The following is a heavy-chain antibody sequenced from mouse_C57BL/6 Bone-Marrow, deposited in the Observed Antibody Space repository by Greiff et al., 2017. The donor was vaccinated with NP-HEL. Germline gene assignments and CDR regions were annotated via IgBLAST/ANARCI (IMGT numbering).Heavy chain of an antibody. CDR3: VINAYYYGSSRYAMDY. D-gene: IGHD1-1*01. J-gene: IGHJ4*01. CDR1: GYTFTSYW. V-gene: IGHV1-74*01. Sequence: QVQLQQPGAELVKPGASVKVSCKASGYTFTSYWMHWVKQRPGQGLEWIGRIHPSDSDTNYNQKFKGKATLTVDKSSSTAYMQLSSLTSEDSAVYYGVINAYYYGSSRYAMDYWGQGTSVTVSS. CDR2: IHPSDSDT.